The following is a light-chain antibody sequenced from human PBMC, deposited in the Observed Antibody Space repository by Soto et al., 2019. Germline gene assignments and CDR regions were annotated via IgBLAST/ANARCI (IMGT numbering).Light chain of an antibody. V-gene: IGLV1-51*01. J-gene: IGLJ1*01. CDR3: CSYAGSSTPYV. CDR1: SSNIGDNF. CDR2: DNN. Sequence: SVLTQPPSVSAAPGQKVTPSCSGRSSNIGDNFVSWYQKFPGTAPKLLISDNNKRPSGIPDRFSGSKSGTSATLGISGLQTGDEADYYCCSYAGSSTPYVFGTGTKVTVL.